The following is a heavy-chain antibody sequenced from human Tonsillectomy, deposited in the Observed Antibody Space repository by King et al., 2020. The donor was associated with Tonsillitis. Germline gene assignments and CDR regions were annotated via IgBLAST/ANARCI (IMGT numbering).Heavy chain of an antibody. D-gene: IGHD3-16*02. CDR2: ISYSGST. V-gene: IGHV4-61*01. CDR3: ATSQQGLPSPYDSVWGSYRYTGWFDP. J-gene: IGHJ5*02. Sequence: VQLQESGPGLVKPSETLSLTCTVSGGSVSSSSYYWSWIRQPPGKGLEWIGYISYSGSTNYNPSLKSRVTISVDKSKNQFSLKLTSVTAADTAVYYCATSQQGLPSPYDSVWGSYRYTGWFDPWGQGTLVTVSS. CDR1: GGSVSSSSYY.